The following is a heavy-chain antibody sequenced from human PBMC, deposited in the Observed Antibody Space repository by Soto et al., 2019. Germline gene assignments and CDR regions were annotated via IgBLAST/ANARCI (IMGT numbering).Heavy chain of an antibody. Sequence: SETLSLTCTVSGDSIITDYWSWIRQSPGKGLEWIGFIYDGGSTNYNPSLKSRVTISVDTPKNQFSLKLSSVTAADTAVYYCGRTRGALSGYYDYWGQGTLVTVSS. V-gene: IGHV4-4*08. D-gene: IGHD3-22*01. CDR3: GRTRGALSGYYDY. CDR2: IYDGGST. J-gene: IGHJ4*02. CDR1: GDSIITDY.